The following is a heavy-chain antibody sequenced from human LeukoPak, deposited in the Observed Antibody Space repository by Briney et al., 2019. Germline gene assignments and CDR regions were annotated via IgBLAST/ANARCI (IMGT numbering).Heavy chain of an antibody. CDR1: GCAFSSFG. CDR3: AKSYYDSGSFYTPFDH. V-gene: IGHV3-30*18. CDR2: ISYDGSKQ. J-gene: IGHJ4*02. D-gene: IGHD3-10*01. Sequence: GGSLRLSCAASGCAFSSFGRYWVRQAPGKGLEWVGLISYDGSKQYYADSVKHPFTISRDKYKNTLHLQMSSLRAEDTAVYYCAKSYYDSGSFYTPFDHWGQGTLVTVSS.